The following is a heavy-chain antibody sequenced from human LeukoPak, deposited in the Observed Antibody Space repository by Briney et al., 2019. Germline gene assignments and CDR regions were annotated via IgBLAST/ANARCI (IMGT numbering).Heavy chain of an antibody. V-gene: IGHV4-34*01. J-gene: IGHJ2*01. D-gene: IGHD2-21*01. CDR2: IHHRGNT. CDR1: GGSFSGYY. Sequence: KPSETLSLTCAVYGGSFSGYYWSWIRQPPGKGLEWIGEIHHRGNTNYNPSLKSRLTISVDTSKNQFSLRLSSVTAADTAVYYCARGGGDYWYFDLWGRGTLVAVSS. CDR3: ARGGGDYWYFDL.